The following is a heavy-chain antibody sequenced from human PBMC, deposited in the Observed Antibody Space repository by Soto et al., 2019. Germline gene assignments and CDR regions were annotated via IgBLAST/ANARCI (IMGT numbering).Heavy chain of an antibody. CDR2: ISSSSSYI. V-gene: IGHV3-21*01. D-gene: IGHD3-10*01. CDR3: ARDRRDGSGSYYSLFYYYYGMDV. CDR1: GFTFSSYS. J-gene: IGHJ6*02. Sequence: PGGSLRLSCAASGFTFSSYSMNWVRQAPGKGLEWVSSISSSSSYIYYADSVKGRFTISRDNAKNSLYLQMNSLRAEDTAVYYCARDRRDGSGSYYSLFYYYYGMDVWGQGTTVTVSS.